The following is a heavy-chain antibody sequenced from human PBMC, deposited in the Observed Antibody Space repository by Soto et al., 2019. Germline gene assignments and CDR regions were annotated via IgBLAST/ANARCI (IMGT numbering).Heavy chain of an antibody. V-gene: IGHV3-74*01. CDR3: ARLEVGGYDCNYYYYGMDV. CDR2: INSDGSST. J-gene: IGHJ6*02. CDR1: GFTFSSYW. Sequence: GGSLRLSCAASGFTFSSYWMHWVRQAPGKGLVWVSRINSDGSSTSYADSVKGGFTISRDNAKNTLYLQMNSLMAEDTAVYYCARLEVGGYDCNYYYYGMDVWGQGTTVTVSS. D-gene: IGHD5-12*01.